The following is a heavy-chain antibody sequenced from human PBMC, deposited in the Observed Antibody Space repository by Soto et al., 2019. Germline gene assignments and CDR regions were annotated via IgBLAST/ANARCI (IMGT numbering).Heavy chain of an antibody. D-gene: IGHD3-22*01. CDR3: ARSRVTYYYDRSAFDI. J-gene: IGHJ3*02. Sequence: QVQLVQSGAEVMKPGSSVKVSCKASGGTFSSYAISWVRQAPGQGLEWMGGIIPIFGTANYVQKFQGRVTITADESTRTAYMELSSLRSEDTAVYYCARSRVTYYYDRSAFDIWGQGTMVTVSS. CDR1: GGTFSSYA. V-gene: IGHV1-69*01. CDR2: IIPIFGTA.